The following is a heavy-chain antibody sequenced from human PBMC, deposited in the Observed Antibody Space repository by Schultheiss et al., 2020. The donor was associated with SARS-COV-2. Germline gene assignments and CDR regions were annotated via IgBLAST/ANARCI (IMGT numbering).Heavy chain of an antibody. J-gene: IGHJ6*03. Sequence: ASVKVSCKASGYTFTSYYMHWVRQAPGQGLEWMGWINPNSGGTNYAQKFQGRVTMTRDTSISTAYMELSRLRSDDTAVYYCAREGCSSTSCYTLMDYYYMDVWGKGTTVTVSS. CDR1: GYTFTSYY. CDR2: INPNSGGT. V-gene: IGHV1-2*02. D-gene: IGHD2-2*02. CDR3: AREGCSSTSCYTLMDYYYMDV.